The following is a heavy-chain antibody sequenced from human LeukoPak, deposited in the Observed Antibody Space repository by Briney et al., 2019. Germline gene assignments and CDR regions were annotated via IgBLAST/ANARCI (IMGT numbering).Heavy chain of an antibody. Sequence: GGTLRLSCAASGFTFSSYSMNWVRQAPGKGLEWVSAISGSGGSTYYADSVKGRFTISRDNSKNTLYLQMNSLRAEDTTVYYCAKKIEDIVVVVAASGFDYWGQGTLVTVSS. D-gene: IGHD2-15*01. V-gene: IGHV3-23*01. J-gene: IGHJ4*02. CDR2: ISGSGGST. CDR1: GFTFSSYS. CDR3: AKKIEDIVVVVAASGFDY.